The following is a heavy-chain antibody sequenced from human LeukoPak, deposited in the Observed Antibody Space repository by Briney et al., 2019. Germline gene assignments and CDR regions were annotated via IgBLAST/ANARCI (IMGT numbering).Heavy chain of an antibody. CDR2: INPNSGGT. D-gene: IGHD5-18*01. CDR3: ARDVNVIMLRGYSYGSVSWFDP. Sequence: ASVKVSCKASGYTFTDYYMHWVRQAPGQGLEGMGRINPNSGGTNYAQKFQGRVTMTRDTSISTAYMELSRLRSDDTAVYYCARDVNVIMLRGYSYGSVSWFDPWGQGTLVIVSS. CDR1: GYTFTDYY. V-gene: IGHV1-2*06. J-gene: IGHJ5*02.